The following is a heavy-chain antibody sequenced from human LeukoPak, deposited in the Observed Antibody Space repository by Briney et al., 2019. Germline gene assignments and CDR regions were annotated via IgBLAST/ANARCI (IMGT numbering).Heavy chain of an antibody. V-gene: IGHV3-23*01. CDR1: EFTFSNYA. Sequence: GGSLRLSCVTSEFTFSNYAMNWVRRAPGKGLEWVSLISSGGGGSTYYADSVKGRFTISRDNSKNTLYLQMNSLRAEDTAVYYCAKAQHTAMVRHGDYWGRGTLVTVSS. CDR3: AKAQHTAMVRHGDY. D-gene: IGHD5-18*01. J-gene: IGHJ4*02. CDR2: ISSGGGGST.